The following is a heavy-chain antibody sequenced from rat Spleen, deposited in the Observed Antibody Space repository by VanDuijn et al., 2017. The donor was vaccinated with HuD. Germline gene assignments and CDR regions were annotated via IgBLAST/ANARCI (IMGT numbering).Heavy chain of an antibody. CDR2: LWGDGST. D-gene: IGHD1-10*01. J-gene: IGHJ2*01. V-gene: IGHV2-1*01. Sequence: QVQLKESGPGLVQPSQTLSLTCTVSGFSLTSNGVHWVRQPPGKGLEWMGGLWGDGSTDYNSALKSRLSISRDTSKSQVFLKMNSLQTDDTAIYFCTRRGIITTTVDHWGQGVMVTVSS. CDR3: TRRGIITTTVDH. CDR1: GFSLTSNG.